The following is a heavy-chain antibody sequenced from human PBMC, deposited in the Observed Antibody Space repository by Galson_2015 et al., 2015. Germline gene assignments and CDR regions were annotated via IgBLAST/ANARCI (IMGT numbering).Heavy chain of an antibody. J-gene: IGHJ4*02. V-gene: IGHV3-69-1*01. Sequence: SLRLSCAASGFTFSDYYMNWVRQAPGKGPEWVSSISSSSTIYYADSVKGRFTISRDNAKNSLYLQMNSLRAEDTSVYYCARDRIAVADLFDYWGQGTLVTASS. CDR3: ARDRIAVADLFDY. D-gene: IGHD6-19*01. CDR2: ISSSSTI. CDR1: GFTFSDYY.